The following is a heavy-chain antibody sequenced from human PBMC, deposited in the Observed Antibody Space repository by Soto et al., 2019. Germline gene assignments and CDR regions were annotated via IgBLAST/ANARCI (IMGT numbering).Heavy chain of an antibody. J-gene: IGHJ4*02. V-gene: IGHV3-21*01. CDR3: ARVTQAGKASFDY. D-gene: IGHD3-10*01. CDR1: GFTFSSYS. Sequence: PGGSLRLSCAASGFTFSSYSMNWVRQAPGKGLEWVSSISSGSIYIYYADSVKGRFTISRDNAKNSLYLQMNSLRAEDTAVYYCARVTQAGKASFDYWGQGTLVTVSS. CDR2: ISSGSIYI.